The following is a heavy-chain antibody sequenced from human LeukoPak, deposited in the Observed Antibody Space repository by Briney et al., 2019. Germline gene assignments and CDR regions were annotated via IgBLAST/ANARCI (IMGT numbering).Heavy chain of an antibody. CDR3: TTRGYCSGASCYSDF. D-gene: IGHD2-2*02. V-gene: IGHV3-15*07. CDR2: VKSQTDGGTA. Sequence: GGSLRLSCAASGFTFIKASMNWARQAPGKGLEWVSRVKSQTDGGTADYAAPVKGRFTISRDDSKNMLYLQMDSLKTEDTAIYFCTTRGYCSGASCYSDFWGQGTLVTVSA. J-gene: IGHJ4*02. CDR1: GFTFIKAS.